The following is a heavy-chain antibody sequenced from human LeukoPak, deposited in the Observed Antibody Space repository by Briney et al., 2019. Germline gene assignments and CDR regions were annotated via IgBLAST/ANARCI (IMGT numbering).Heavy chain of an antibody. Sequence: GGSLRLSCAVSGFTFSNYWMSWVRQAPGKGLEWVANINQDGSEKYYVDSVKGRFTISRDNAKKSLYLQMNSLRAGDTAVYYCAKDGDGYSIYYFDYWGQGTLVTVSS. CDR1: GFTFSNYW. CDR3: AKDGDGYSIYYFDY. CDR2: INQDGSEK. D-gene: IGHD5-24*01. V-gene: IGHV3-7*05. J-gene: IGHJ4*02.